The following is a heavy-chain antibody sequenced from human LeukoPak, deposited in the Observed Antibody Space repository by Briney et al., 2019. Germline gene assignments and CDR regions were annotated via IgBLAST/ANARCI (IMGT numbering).Heavy chain of an antibody. D-gene: IGHD6-19*01. V-gene: IGHV4-38-2*02. CDR1: GYSISSGYY. Sequence: SETLSLTCTVSGYSISSGYYWGWIRQPPGKGLEWIGSIYYSGSTYYNPSLKSRVTISVDTSKNQFSLKLSPVTAADTAVYYCARDHSGWYSDDYWGQGTLVTVSS. J-gene: IGHJ4*02. CDR3: ARDHSGWYSDDY. CDR2: IYYSGST.